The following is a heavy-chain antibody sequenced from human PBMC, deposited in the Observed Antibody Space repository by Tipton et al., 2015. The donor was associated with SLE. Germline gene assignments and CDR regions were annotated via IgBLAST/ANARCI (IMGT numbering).Heavy chain of an antibody. CDR3: AMIGGCSSTSCYRAPMDV. J-gene: IGHJ6*04. V-gene: IGHV1-8*01. CDR1: GYTFTSYD. CDR2: MNPNSGNT. D-gene: IGHD2-2*02. Sequence: QVQLVQSGAEVKKPGASVKVSCKASGYTFTSYDINWVRQATGQGLEWMGWMNPNSGNTGYAQKFQGRVTMTRNTSISTAYMELSSLRSEDTAMYYCAMIGGCSSTSCYRAPMDVWGKGTTVTVSS.